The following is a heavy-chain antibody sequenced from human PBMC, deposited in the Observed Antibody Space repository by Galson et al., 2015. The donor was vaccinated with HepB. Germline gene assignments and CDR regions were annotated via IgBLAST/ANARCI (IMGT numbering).Heavy chain of an antibody. Sequence: PALVKPTQTLTLTCTFSGFSLSTNGMRVSWIRQPPGKALEWLARIDWDDDKFYKTSLKTRLSISKDTSKNQVVLTMTNMDPVDTATYYCARIQGYRASTTCSYYFDPWGQGTLVTVSS. CDR1: GFSLSTNGMR. CDR3: ARIQGYRASTTCSYYFDP. J-gene: IGHJ4*02. CDR2: IDWDDDK. D-gene: IGHD2-2*01. V-gene: IGHV2-70*04.